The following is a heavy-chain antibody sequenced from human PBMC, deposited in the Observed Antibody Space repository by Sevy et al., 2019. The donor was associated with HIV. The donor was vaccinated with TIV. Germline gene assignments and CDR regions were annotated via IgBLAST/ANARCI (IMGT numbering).Heavy chain of an antibody. CDR2: ISDGGGTT. V-gene: IGHV3-23*01. Sequence: GGSLRLSCAASGFTFRNYVMNWVRQPPGKGLEWVSVISDGGGTTYYADSVKGRFTISRDDSKSTLYLQMNSLRVEDTAVYFCAKRVAGGLAALDSWGQGTVVTVS. D-gene: IGHD2-15*01. CDR3: AKRVAGGLAALDS. J-gene: IGHJ3*02. CDR1: GFTFRNYV.